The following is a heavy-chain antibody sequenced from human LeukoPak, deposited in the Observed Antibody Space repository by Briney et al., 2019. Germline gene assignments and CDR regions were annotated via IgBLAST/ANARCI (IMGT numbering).Heavy chain of an antibody. CDR2: IIPIFGTA. J-gene: IGHJ4*02. V-gene: IGHV1-69*13. CDR1: GGTFSSYA. Sequence: VASVKVSCKAAGGTFSSYAISWVRQAPGQGLEWMGGIIPIFGTANYAQKFQGRVTITEDESTSTAYMELSSLRSEDTAVYYCATPPYGGYKGYFDYWGQGTLVTVSS. D-gene: IGHD5-12*01. CDR3: ATPPYGGYKGYFDY.